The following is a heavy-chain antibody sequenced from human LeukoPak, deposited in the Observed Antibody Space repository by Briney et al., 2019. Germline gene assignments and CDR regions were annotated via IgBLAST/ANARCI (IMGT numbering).Heavy chain of an antibody. Sequence: GGSLRLSCAASGFTFSSYSMNWVRQASGKGLEWVSSISSSSSYIYYADSVKGRFTISRDNAKNSLYLQMNSLRAEDTAVYYCARNGIVVVTVEYYFDYWGQGTLVTVSS. J-gene: IGHJ4*02. V-gene: IGHV3-21*01. CDR3: ARNGIVVVTVEYYFDY. CDR2: ISSSSSYI. D-gene: IGHD2-21*02. CDR1: GFTFSSYS.